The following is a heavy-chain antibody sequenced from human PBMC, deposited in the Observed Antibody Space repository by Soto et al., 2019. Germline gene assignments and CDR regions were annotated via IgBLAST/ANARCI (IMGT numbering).Heavy chain of an antibody. D-gene: IGHD3-22*01. Sequence: QVQLQESGPGLVKPSETLSLTCTVSGGSVSSGSYYWSWIRQPPGKGLEWIGYIYYSVSNNYNPSLKSRVNVSVDTSKNQCSLKLSSVTAADTAVYYCARAAIDKYYYDSSGYPDHYWGQGTQVTVSS. V-gene: IGHV4-61*01. CDR2: IYYSVSN. J-gene: IGHJ4*02. CDR3: ARAAIDKYYYDSSGYPDHY. CDR1: GGSVSSGSYY.